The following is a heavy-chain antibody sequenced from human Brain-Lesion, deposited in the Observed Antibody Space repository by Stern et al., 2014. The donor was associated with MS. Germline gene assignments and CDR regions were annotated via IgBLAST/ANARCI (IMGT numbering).Heavy chain of an antibody. Sequence: QVTLRESGPALVTPTQTLTLTCTFSGFSLRTDGVGGGWVRQPPGQALESLALIHWDNDKRYSPSLRSRLTITKDTSRNQVVLTMTNMDPVDTATYYCAHRRPHYASWDNGDFDYWGQGALVTVSS. D-gene: IGHD3-3*01. CDR1: GFSLRTDGVG. CDR2: IHWDNDK. J-gene: IGHJ4*02. V-gene: IGHV2-5*02. CDR3: AHRRPHYASWDNGDFDY.